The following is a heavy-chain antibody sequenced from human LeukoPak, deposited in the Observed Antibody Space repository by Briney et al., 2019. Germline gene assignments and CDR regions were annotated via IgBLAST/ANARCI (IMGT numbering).Heavy chain of an antibody. Sequence: GSSVKVSCKASGGTFSSYAISWVRQAPGQGLEWMGRIIPIFGTANYAQKFQDRVTITTDESTSTAYMELSSLRSEDTAVYYCARDSGLGYSRSLGDYWGQGTLVTVSS. CDR2: IIPIFGTA. D-gene: IGHD6-13*01. CDR3: ARDSGLGYSRSLGDY. J-gene: IGHJ4*02. V-gene: IGHV1-69*05. CDR1: GGTFSSYA.